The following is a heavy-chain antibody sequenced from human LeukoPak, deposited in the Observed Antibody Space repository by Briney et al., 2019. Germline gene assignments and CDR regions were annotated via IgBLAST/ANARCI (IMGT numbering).Heavy chain of an antibody. D-gene: IGHD4-17*01. CDR2: IYYSGST. J-gene: IGHJ4*02. CDR1: GPSISNFY. Sequence: SETLSLTCSVSGPSISNFYWSWIRQPPGRGLEWIGYIYYSGSTNYNPSLKSRVTISVDTSKNQFSLKLSSVTAADTAVYYCAREGDYGDSFDYWGQGTLVTVSS. CDR3: AREGDYGDSFDY. V-gene: IGHV4-59*01.